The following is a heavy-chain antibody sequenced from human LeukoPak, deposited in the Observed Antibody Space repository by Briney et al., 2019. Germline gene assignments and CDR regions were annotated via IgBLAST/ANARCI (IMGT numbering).Heavy chain of an antibody. CDR2: IIPIFGTA. Sequence: SVKVSCKASGGTFSSYAISWVRQAPGQGLEWMGGIIPIFGTANHAQKFQGRVTITADESTSTAYMELSSLRSEDTAVYYCARSTYCSGGSCSHNWFDPWGQGTLVTVSS. D-gene: IGHD2-15*01. CDR1: GGTFSSYA. V-gene: IGHV1-69*13. CDR3: ARSTYCSGGSCSHNWFDP. J-gene: IGHJ5*02.